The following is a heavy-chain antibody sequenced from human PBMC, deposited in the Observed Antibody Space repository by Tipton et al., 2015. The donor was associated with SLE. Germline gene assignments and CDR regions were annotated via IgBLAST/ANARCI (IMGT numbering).Heavy chain of an antibody. V-gene: IGHV1-46*01. D-gene: IGHD6-13*01. CDR3: ARDGSSSSYFDY. CDR1: GYTFTSYY. CDR2: INPSAGST. J-gene: IGHJ4*02. Sequence: QSGAEVKKPGASVKVSCKASGYTFTSYYMHWVRQAPGQGLEWMGVINPSAGSTSYAQKFQGRVIMTRDTSTRTAYMELSSLRSDDTAVYYCARDGSSSSYFDYWGQGALVTVSS.